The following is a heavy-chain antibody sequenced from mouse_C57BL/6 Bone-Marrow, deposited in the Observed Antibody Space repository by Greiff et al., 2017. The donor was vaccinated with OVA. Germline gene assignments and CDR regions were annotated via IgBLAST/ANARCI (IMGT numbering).Heavy chain of an antibody. CDR2: IRNKPNGSTT. CDR1: GFTFTNYY. J-gene: IGHJ2*01. CDR3: ARYKGRVAVYYFDY. V-gene: IGHV7-3*01. D-gene: IGHD1-1*01. Sequence: EVQGVESGGGLVQPGDSLSLSCAASGFTFTNYYMSWVRQPPGKALEWLAFIRNKPNGSTTEYSASVKGRFTISRDTSQSILYLQKNALRAEDRATYYCARYKGRVAVYYFDYWGQGTALTVSS.